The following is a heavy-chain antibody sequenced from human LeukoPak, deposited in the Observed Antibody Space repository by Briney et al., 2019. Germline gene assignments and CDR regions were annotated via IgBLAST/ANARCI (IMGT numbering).Heavy chain of an antibody. J-gene: IGHJ5*02. Sequence: SETLSLTCAVYGGSFSGYYWSWIREPPGKGLEWIGEINHSGSTSYNPSLKSRVTISVDTSKNQFSLKLSSVTAADTAVYYCARRSSNIAVASRKFDPWGQGTLVTVSS. CDR2: INHSGST. V-gene: IGHV4-34*01. D-gene: IGHD6-19*01. CDR1: GGSFSGYY. CDR3: ARRSSNIAVASRKFDP.